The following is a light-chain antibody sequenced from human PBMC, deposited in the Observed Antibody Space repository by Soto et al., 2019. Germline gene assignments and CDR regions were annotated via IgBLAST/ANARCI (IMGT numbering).Light chain of an antibody. V-gene: IGKV3-20*01. CDR2: GAF. Sequence: EIVLTQSPGTLSLSPGERATLSCRASQSVSNNYLAWYQPKPGQAPRLLIYGAFNRATGIPDRFSGSGSGTDFTLTISRLEPEDFAVYYCQQYGSSGTFGQGTKGDIK. CDR1: QSVSNNY. J-gene: IGKJ1*01. CDR3: QQYGSSGT.